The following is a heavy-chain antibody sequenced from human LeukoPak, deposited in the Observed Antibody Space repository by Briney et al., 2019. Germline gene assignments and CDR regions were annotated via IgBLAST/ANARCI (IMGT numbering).Heavy chain of an antibody. Sequence: SETLSLTCTVSGGSISSYYWGWIRQPPGKGLEWIGSIYHSGSTYYNPSLKSRVTISVDTSKNQFSLKLSSVTAADTAVYYCARVTMTGAFDIWGQGTMVTVSS. CDR3: ARVTMTGAFDI. V-gene: IGHV4-38-2*02. CDR1: GGSISSYY. CDR2: IYHSGST. D-gene: IGHD3-22*01. J-gene: IGHJ3*02.